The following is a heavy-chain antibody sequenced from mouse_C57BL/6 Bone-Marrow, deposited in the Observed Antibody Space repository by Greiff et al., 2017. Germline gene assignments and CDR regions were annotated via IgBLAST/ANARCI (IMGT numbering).Heavy chain of an antibody. J-gene: IGHJ2*01. CDR3: AREVDY. CDR2: IDPSDSYT. V-gene: IGHV1-50*01. CDR1: GYTFTSYW. Sequence: QVQLQQPGAELVKPGASVKLSCKASGYTFTSYWMHWVKQRPGQGLEWIGEIDPSDSYTNYNQKFKGKATLTVDTSSSTAYMQLSSLTSEDSAVYYCAREVDYWGQGTTLTVSS.